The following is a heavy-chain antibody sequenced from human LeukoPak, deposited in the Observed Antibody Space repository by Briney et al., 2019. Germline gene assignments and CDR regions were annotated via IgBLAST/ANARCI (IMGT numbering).Heavy chain of an antibody. CDR1: GGSISNYY. Sequence: SETLSLTCTVSGGSISNYYWSWIRQPPGKGLEWIGYIYYSGNTNYNPSLKSRVTISIDTSKNEFFLNLNSVTAADTAFYYCAREMGHDLTEFDSWGQGALVTVSS. J-gene: IGHJ4*02. CDR3: AREMGHDLTEFDS. D-gene: IGHD1-1*01. CDR2: IYYSGNT. V-gene: IGHV4-59*12.